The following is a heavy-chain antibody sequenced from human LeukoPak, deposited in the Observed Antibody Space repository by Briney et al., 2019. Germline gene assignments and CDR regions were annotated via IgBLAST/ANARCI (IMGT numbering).Heavy chain of an antibody. CDR3: ARHHILGAAPDY. J-gene: IGHJ4*02. Sequence: SGTLSLTCAVSGGSVSHSNWWTWVRQSPGKGLEWIGEVHPSEGTNYNASLKSRVTMSAATSKNQFFLRLTSVTAADTAVYYCARHHILGAAPDYWGQGTLVTVSS. V-gene: IGHV4-4*02. CDR1: GGSVSHSNW. D-gene: IGHD2-15*01. CDR2: VHPSEGT.